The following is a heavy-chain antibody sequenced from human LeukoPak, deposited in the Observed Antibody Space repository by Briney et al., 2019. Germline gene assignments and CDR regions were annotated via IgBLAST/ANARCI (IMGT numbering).Heavy chain of an antibody. D-gene: IGHD3-10*01. CDR2: IYSGGST. J-gene: IGHJ4*02. Sequence: GGSLRLSCAASGFTVSSNYMSWVRQAPGKGLEWVSVIYSGGSTYYADSVKGRFTISRDNSKNTLYLQMNSLRAEDTAVYYWARETWFGGYYFDYWGQGTLVTVSS. CDR3: ARETWFGGYYFDY. CDR1: GFTVSSNY. V-gene: IGHV3-66*01.